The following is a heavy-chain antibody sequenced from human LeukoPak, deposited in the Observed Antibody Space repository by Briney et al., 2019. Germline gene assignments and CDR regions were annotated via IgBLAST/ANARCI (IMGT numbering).Heavy chain of an antibody. V-gene: IGHV3-7*03. CDR1: GFTFTTYW. D-gene: IGHD6-19*01. Sequence: PGGSLRLSCAASGFTFTTYWMSWVRQAPGKGLEWVANIKQDGTEKYYVDSVKGRFTISRDNAKNSLYLQMNSLRAEDTALYYCARDYEGWRSWGIAVAGNAFDIWGQGTMVTVSS. CDR3: ARDYEGWRSWGIAVAGNAFDI. CDR2: IKQDGTEK. J-gene: IGHJ3*02.